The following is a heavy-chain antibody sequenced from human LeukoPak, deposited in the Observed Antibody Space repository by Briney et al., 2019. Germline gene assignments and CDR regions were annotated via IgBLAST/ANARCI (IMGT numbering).Heavy chain of an antibody. J-gene: IGHJ4*02. CDR1: GFTFSSYG. CDR3: ARAGGSYDAFDY. V-gene: IGHV3-33*01. Sequence: PGGSLRLSCAASGFTFSSYGMHWVRQAPGKGLEWVAVIWYDGSNKYYADSVKGRFTISRDNSKNTLYLQMNSLRAEDTAVYYCARAGGSYDAFDYWGQGTLVTVSS. D-gene: IGHD1-26*01. CDR2: IWYDGSNK.